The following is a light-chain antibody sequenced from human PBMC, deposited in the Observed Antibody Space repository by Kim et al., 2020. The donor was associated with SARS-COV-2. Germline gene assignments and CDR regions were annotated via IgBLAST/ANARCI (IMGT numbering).Light chain of an antibody. CDR2: RDS. CDR3: QVWDSNTVV. CDR1: NIGSYN. V-gene: IGLV3-9*01. J-gene: IGLJ2*01. Sequence: SVALGQTAKITCGGNNIGSYNVHWYQQKPGQAPVLVIYRDSNRPSGIPERFSGSNSGNTATLTISRAQAGDEADYYCQVWDSNTVVFGGGTQLTV.